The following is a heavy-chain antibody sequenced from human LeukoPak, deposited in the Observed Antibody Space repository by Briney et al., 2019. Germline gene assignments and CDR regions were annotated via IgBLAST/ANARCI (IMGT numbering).Heavy chain of an antibody. J-gene: IGHJ6*02. CDR3: ARNNGMDV. V-gene: IGHV3-7*03. Sequence: GGSLTLSCAASGFTLSNHWMIWVRQVPGRGPEWVANVNRDGSETYYLDSVKGRFTISKDNAKNSLYLQMNSLRAEDTALYHCARNNGMDVWGQGTTVIVSS. CDR2: VNRDGSET. CDR1: GFTLSNHW.